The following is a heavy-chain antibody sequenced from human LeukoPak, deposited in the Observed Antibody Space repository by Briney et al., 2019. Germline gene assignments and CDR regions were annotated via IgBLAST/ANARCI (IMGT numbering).Heavy chain of an antibody. J-gene: IGHJ4*02. CDR3: ARDIQGGYGGYVLGY. V-gene: IGHV3-74*01. CDR1: GFTFSTYR. D-gene: IGHD5-12*01. CDR2: INSDGSST. Sequence: GGSLRLSCAASGFTFSTYRMHWVRQAPGKGLMWVSRINSDGSSTNYADSVKGRFTVSRDNTKNTLYLQMNSLRAEDTAMYYCARDIQGGYGGYVLGYWGQGTLVTVSS.